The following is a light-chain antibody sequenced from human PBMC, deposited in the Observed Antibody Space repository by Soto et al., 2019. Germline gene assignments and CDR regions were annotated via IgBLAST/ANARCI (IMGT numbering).Light chain of an antibody. V-gene: IGKV4-1*01. CDR3: QQYYDTPLT. CDR1: QSLLHTPNDKNY. CDR2: WAS. J-gene: IGKJ4*01. Sequence: DIVMTQSPDSLAASLGERATINCKSSQSLLHTPNDKNYLAWYQQKPGQAPTLLIYWASTRQSGVPDRFSGSGSGTDFTLTISSLQAQDVAVYYCQQYYDTPLTFGGGTKVESK.